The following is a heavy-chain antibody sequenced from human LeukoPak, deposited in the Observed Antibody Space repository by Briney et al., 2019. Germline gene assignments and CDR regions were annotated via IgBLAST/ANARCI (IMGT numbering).Heavy chain of an antibody. D-gene: IGHD3-22*01. V-gene: IGHV4-61*02. J-gene: IGHJ3*02. Sequence: SETLSLTCTVSGGSLSSGSYYWSWIRQPAGKGLEWIGRVYTSGSTNYNPSLKSRVTISVDTSKNQFSLKLSSVTAADTAVYYCARDDDSSGYYFYAFDIWGQGTMVTVSS. CDR1: GGSLSSGSYY. CDR2: VYTSGST. CDR3: ARDDDSSGYYFYAFDI.